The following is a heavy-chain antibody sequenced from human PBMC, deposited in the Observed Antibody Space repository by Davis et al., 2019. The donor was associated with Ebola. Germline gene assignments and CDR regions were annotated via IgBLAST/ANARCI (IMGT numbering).Heavy chain of an antibody. CDR1: GFTFTNYA. CDR2: IKQDGSEK. J-gene: IGHJ6*02. CDR3: AREMFGTEDV. V-gene: IGHV3-7*01. D-gene: IGHD3-16*01. Sequence: GGSLRLSCAASGFTFTNYAMSWVRQAPGKGLEWVANIKQDGSEKYYADSVKGRFTISRDNSKNTLYLQMNSLRAEDTAVYYCAREMFGTEDVWGQGTTVTVSS.